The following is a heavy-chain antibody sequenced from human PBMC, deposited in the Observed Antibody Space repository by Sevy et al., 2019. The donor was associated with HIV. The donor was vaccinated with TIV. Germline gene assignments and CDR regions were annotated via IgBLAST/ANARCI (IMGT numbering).Heavy chain of an antibody. CDR3: AKDDKTTYYYYGMDV. J-gene: IGHJ6*02. CDR1: GFTIDDYA. CDR2: ISWNSGSI. D-gene: IGHD4-17*01. V-gene: IGHV3-9*01. Sequence: GGSLRLSCAASGFTIDDYAMHWVRQAPGKGLEWVSGISWNSGSIGYANSVKGRFTISRDKAKNSVYLQMNSPRAEDTALYYCAKDDKTTYYYYGMDVWGQGTTVTVSS.